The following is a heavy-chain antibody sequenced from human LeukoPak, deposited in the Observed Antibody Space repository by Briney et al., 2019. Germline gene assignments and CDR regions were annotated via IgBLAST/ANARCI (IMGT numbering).Heavy chain of an antibody. CDR1: GGSFSGYY. V-gene: IGHV4-34*01. D-gene: IGHD3-10*01. CDR3: ARSRGDIDY. Sequence: PSETLSLTCAVYGGSFSGYYWSWIRQPPGKGLEWIGEINHSGSTNYNPPLKSRVTISVDTSKNQFSLKLSSVTAADTAVYYCARSRGDIDYWGQGTLVTVSS. CDR2: INHSGST. J-gene: IGHJ4*02.